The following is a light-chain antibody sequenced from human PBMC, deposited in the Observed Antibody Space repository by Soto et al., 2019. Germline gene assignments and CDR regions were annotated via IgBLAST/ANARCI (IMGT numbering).Light chain of an antibody. V-gene: IGLV2-14*03. CDR3: SSYTSSSTRV. Sequence: QSVLAQPASVSGSPGQSIAISCTGTSSDVGAYNYVSWYQQHPGKAPKLIISDVSNRPSGVSNRFSGSKSGNTASLTISGLQAEDEADYYCSSYTSSSTRVFGGGTKLTVL. CDR1: SSDVGAYNY. CDR2: DVS. J-gene: IGLJ3*02.